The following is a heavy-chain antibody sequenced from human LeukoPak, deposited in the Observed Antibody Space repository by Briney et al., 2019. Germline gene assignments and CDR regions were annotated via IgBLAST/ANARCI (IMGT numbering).Heavy chain of an antibody. V-gene: IGHV3-7*01. CDR3: ARKGPLGDSPYSYGMDV. Sequence: GGSLRLSCAASGFTFSSYWMSWVRQAPGKGLEWVANIKQDGSEKYYVDSVKGRFTISRDNAKNSLYLQMNSLRAEDTAVYYCARKGPLGDSPYSYGMDVWGQGTTVTVSS. D-gene: IGHD2-21*02. CDR1: GFTFSSYW. J-gene: IGHJ6*02. CDR2: IKQDGSEK.